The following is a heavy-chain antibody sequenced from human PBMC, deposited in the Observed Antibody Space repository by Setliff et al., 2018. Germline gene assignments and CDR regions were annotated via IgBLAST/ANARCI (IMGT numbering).Heavy chain of an antibody. D-gene: IGHD2-2*01. CDR2: SNHSGNT. J-gene: IGHJ3*02. CDR3: ARGRMRGSCSGPSCTYDPFDI. Sequence: ETLSLTCSVYGESFSNNYWSWIRQPPGKGLEWIGESNHSGNTTNHPSLKSRLTMSVDTSKNQFSLILRSVTAADTAVYYCARGRMRGSCSGPSCTYDPFDIWGQGTPVTVSS. CDR1: GESFSNNY. V-gene: IGHV4-34*01.